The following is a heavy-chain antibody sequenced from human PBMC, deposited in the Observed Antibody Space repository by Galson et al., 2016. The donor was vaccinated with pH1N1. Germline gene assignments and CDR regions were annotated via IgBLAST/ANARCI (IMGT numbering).Heavy chain of an antibody. V-gene: IGHV3-7*01. D-gene: IGHD3-22*01. J-gene: IGHJ4*02. CDR1: KFTFSQYW. Sequence: SLRLSCAASKFTFSQYWMSWVRQAPGKGLEWVANIKLDGTKKYYVDSVRGRFTISRDNAKNSLFLQMDSLRAEDTDVYYCARSLQYDDPYYWDYCGQGTLVSVSS. CDR2: IKLDGTKK. CDR3: ARSLQYDDPYYWDY.